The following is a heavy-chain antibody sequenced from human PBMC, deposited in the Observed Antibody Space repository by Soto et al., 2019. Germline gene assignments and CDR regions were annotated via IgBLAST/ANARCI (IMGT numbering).Heavy chain of an antibody. D-gene: IGHD2-8*01. V-gene: IGHV4-34*01. Sequence: SETLSLTCAVYGGSFSGYYWSWIRQPPGKGLEWIGEINHSGSTNYNPSLKSRVTISVDTSKNQFSLKLSSVTAADTAVYYCASSTANRGWRMVYGFLYYYYGMDVWGQGTTVTVSS. CDR1: GGSFSGYY. CDR2: INHSGST. J-gene: IGHJ6*02. CDR3: ASSTANRGWRMVYGFLYYYYGMDV.